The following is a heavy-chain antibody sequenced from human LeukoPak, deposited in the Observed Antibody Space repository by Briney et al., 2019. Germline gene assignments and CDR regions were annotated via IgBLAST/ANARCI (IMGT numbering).Heavy chain of an antibody. D-gene: IGHD5-18*01. CDR2: IYDSGST. CDR1: GVSISSSSYH. CDR3: TRQVLHTAMDY. V-gene: IGHV4-39*01. J-gene: IGHJ4*02. Sequence: SDTLSLTCTVSGVSISSSSYHWDWIRQPPGKGLEWIGSIYDSGSTYYSPSLKSRVTISVDTSKDQFSLKLNSVTAADTAVYYCTRQVLHTAMDYWGQGTLVTVSS.